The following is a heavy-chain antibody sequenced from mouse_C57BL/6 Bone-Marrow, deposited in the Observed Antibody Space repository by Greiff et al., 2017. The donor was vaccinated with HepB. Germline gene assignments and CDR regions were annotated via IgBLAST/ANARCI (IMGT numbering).Heavy chain of an antibody. J-gene: IGHJ2*01. Sequence: EVKVVESGGGLVKPGGSLKLSCAASGFTFSSYAMSWVRQTPDKRLEWVATISDGGSYTYYPDNVKGRFTISRDNAKNNLYLQMSHLKSEDTAMYYCARDNYGTYYFDYWGQGTTLTVSS. CDR2: ISDGGSYT. CDR3: ARDNYGTYYFDY. CDR1: GFTFSSYA. V-gene: IGHV5-4*01. D-gene: IGHD1-1*01.